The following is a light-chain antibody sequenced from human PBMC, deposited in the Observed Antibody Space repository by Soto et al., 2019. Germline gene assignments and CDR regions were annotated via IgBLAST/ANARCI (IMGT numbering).Light chain of an antibody. J-gene: IGLJ2*01. V-gene: IGLV7-46*01. CDR1: TGAVTSNHH. CDR3: FLSYNAARV. Sequence: QAVVTQAPSLTVSPGGTVTLTCGSSTGAVTSNHHPYWFQQKAGQAPRTLIYDTSNKHSWTPARFSGSLLGDKAALTLSGAQPEDDAQYYCFLSYNAARVFGGGTKLTVL. CDR2: DTS.